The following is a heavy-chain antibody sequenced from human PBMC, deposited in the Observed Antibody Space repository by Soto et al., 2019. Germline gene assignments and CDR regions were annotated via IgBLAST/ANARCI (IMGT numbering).Heavy chain of an antibody. CDR2: INPSGGST. V-gene: IGHV1-46*03. D-gene: IGHD3-3*01. CDR3: AREFTIFVYYRDV. J-gene: IGHJ6*03. Sequence: ASVKVSCKASGYTFTSYYMHWVRQAPGQGLEWMGIINPSGGSTSYAQKFQGRVTMTRDTSTSTVYMELSSLRSEDTAVYNCAREFTIFVYYRDVWGKGTTVTVSS. CDR1: GYTFTSYY.